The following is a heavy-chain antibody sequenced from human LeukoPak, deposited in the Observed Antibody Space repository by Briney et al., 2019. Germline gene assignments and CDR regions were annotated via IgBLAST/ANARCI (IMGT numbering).Heavy chain of an antibody. CDR1: GFTFSSYW. Sequence: GGSLRLSCAASGFTFSSYWMSWVRQAPGKGLEWVANIKQDGSEKYYVNSVKGRFTISRDNAKNSLYLQMNSLRAEDTAVYYCARDPPRAYQLISDNDYWGQGTLVTVSS. D-gene: IGHD2-15*01. J-gene: IGHJ4*02. CDR3: ARDPPRAYQLISDNDY. V-gene: IGHV3-7*01. CDR2: IKQDGSEK.